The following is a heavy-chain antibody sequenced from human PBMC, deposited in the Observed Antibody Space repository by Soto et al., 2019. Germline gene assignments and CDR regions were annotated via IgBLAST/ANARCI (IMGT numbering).Heavy chain of an antibody. V-gene: IGHV4-31*03. CDR2: IYYTGHT. D-gene: IGHD2-8*01. Sequence: QVQLQESGPGLVKPSQTLSLTCSVSGGYISSGGNYWSWIRQHPGKGLEWIGFIYYTGHTKYNAALKSRVNISGDMSQNQFSLTLTSVTAADTAVYYCAREDINESIFDSWGQGILVTVSS. J-gene: IGHJ4*02. CDR1: GGYISSGGNY. CDR3: AREDINESIFDS.